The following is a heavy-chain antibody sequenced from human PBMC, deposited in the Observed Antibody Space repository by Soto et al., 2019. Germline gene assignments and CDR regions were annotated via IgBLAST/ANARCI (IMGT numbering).Heavy chain of an antibody. CDR3: ARVTGYSYGYRYYYYGMDV. D-gene: IGHD5-18*01. J-gene: IGHJ6*02. Sequence: SETLSLTCTVSGGSISSGDYYWSWIRQPPGKGLEWIGYIYYSGSTYYNPSLKSRVTLSVDTSKNQFSLKLSSVTAADTAVYYCARVTGYSYGYRYYYYGMDVWGQGTTVTVSS. CDR2: IYYSGST. CDR1: GGSISSGDYY. V-gene: IGHV4-30-4*01.